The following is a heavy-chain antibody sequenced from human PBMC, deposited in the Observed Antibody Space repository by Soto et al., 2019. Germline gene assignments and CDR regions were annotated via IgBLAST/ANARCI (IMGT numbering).Heavy chain of an antibody. CDR2: IYYNGSP. V-gene: IGHV4-31*03. Sequence: PSETLSLTCTVSGGSINSGAYYWSWIRQRPGKGLEWIGLIYYNGSPYYSPSLKGRVSLSADSSKSQFSLKLSSVTAADTAVYYCARGNYPNFGTDVWGQGTTVTASS. CDR1: GGSINSGAYY. J-gene: IGHJ6*02. CDR3: ARGNYPNFGTDV. D-gene: IGHD3-10*01.